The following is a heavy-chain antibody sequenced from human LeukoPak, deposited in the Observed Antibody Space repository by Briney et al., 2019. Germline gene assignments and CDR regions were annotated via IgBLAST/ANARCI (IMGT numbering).Heavy chain of an antibody. J-gene: IGHJ4*02. V-gene: IGHV3-33*02. Sequence: QPGGSLRLSCAASGFTFTHYGFHWVRQAPGKGLEWVAIIWYDGSNEYYADSVKGRFTISRDSSTNTLFLQMSSLGAEDTAVYYCARDGGDTTLTRGYTYGWIDYWGQGTLVTVSS. CDR1: GFTFTHYG. D-gene: IGHD5-18*01. CDR3: ARDGGDTTLTRGYTYGWIDY. CDR2: IWYDGSNE.